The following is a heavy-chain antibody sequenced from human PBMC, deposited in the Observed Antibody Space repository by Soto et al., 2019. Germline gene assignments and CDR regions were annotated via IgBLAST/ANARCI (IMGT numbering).Heavy chain of an antibody. V-gene: IGHV3-33*01. J-gene: IGHJ4*02. D-gene: IGHD5-18*01. CDR2: IWYDGSNK. CDR1: GFTFSSYG. Sequence: GGSLRLSCAASGFTFSSYGMHWVRQAPGKGLEWVAVIWYDGSNKYYADSVKGRFTISRDNSKNTLYLQMNSLRAEDTAVYYCARDPAPDLQLWCDYWGQGTLGTVSS. CDR3: ARDPAPDLQLWCDY.